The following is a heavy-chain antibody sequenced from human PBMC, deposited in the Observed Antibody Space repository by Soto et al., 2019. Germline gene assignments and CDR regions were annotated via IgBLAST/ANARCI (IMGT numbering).Heavy chain of an antibody. Sequence: SETLSLTCAVSGFNISSGGYSWSWIRQPPGKGLEWIGYIYHSGSTYYNPSLKSRVTISVDRSKNQFSLKLSSVTAADTAVYYCARVPGPWGQGTLVTVSS. CDR3: ARVPGP. J-gene: IGHJ5*02. CDR2: IYHSGST. D-gene: IGHD7-27*01. CDR1: GFNISSGGYS. V-gene: IGHV4-30-2*01.